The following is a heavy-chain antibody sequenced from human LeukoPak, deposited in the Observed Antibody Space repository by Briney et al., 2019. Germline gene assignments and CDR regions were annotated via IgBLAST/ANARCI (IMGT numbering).Heavy chain of an antibody. CDR3: SKDLIPGSIGYFDC. D-gene: IGHD3-10*01. CDR1: GFTFNIYA. Sequence: GGSLRLSCTASGFTFNIYAMNWVRQAPGRGPEWVSSISASGGEIRYADSVRGRFTISRDNLKNTLYLQMDSLRVEDTATYYCSKDLIPGSIGYFDCWGQGTPVTVSS. V-gene: IGHV3-23*01. CDR2: ISASGGEI. J-gene: IGHJ4*02.